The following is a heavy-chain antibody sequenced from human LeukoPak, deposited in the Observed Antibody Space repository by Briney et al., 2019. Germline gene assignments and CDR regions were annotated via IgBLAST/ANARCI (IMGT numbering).Heavy chain of an antibody. Sequence: ASVKVSCKASGGTFSSYAISWVRQAPGQGLEWMGWINPNSGGTNYAQKFQGRVTMTRDTSISTAYMELSRLRSDDTAVYYCARALITMIVVVPDAFDIWGQGTMVTVSS. D-gene: IGHD3-22*01. J-gene: IGHJ3*02. CDR2: INPNSGGT. CDR1: GGTFSSYA. CDR3: ARALITMIVVVPDAFDI. V-gene: IGHV1-2*02.